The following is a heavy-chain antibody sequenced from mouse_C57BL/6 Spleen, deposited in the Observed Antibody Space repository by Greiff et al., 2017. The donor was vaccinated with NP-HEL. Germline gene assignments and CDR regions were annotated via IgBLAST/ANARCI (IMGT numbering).Heavy chain of an antibody. CDR1: GFTFSSYT. D-gene: IGHD1-1*01. V-gene: IGHV5-9*01. Sequence: EVKLEESGGGLVKPGGSLKLSCAASGFTFSSYTMSWVRQTPEKRLEWVATISGGGGNTYYPDSVKGRFTISRDNAKNTLYLQMSSLRSEDTALYYCARNYYGSSPWFAYWGQGTLVTVSA. CDR3: ARNYYGSSPWFAY. CDR2: ISGGGGNT. J-gene: IGHJ3*01.